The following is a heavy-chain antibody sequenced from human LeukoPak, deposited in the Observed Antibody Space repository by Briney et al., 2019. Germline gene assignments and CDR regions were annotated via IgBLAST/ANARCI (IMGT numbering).Heavy chain of an antibody. CDR1: GFTFDDYA. CDR3: AKGLAISAAAGSYYFDY. D-gene: IGHD6-13*01. J-gene: IGHJ4*02. Sequence: GRSLRLSCAASGFTFDDYAMHWVRQAPGKGLEWVSGISWNSGSIGYADSVKGRFTISRDNAKNSLYLQMNSLRAEDTALYYCAKGLAISAAAGSYYFDYWGQGTLVTVSS. CDR2: ISWNSGSI. V-gene: IGHV3-9*01.